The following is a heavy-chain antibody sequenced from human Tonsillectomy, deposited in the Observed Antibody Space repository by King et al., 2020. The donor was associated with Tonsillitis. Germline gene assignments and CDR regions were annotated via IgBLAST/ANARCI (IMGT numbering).Heavy chain of an antibody. CDR1: GYTFIGYD. J-gene: IGHJ6*02. Sequence: VQLVESGAEVKKPGASVKVSCKASGYTFIGYDIHWVRQAPGQGLEWMGWINPNSGGTKYAQQFQGRVTMTRDTSISTAYMELSRLKSDDTAVYYCARVLIAAAGLYYYGMDVGAKGPRSPSP. CDR2: INPNSGGT. V-gene: IGHV1-2*02. D-gene: IGHD6-13*01. CDR3: ARVLIAAAGLYYYGMDV.